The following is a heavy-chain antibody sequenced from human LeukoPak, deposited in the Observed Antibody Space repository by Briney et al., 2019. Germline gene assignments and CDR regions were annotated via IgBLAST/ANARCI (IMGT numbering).Heavy chain of an antibody. V-gene: IGHV3-30*01. CDR3: ARDFRYSGAAAP. D-gene: IGHD6-13*01. CDR2: ISYDGSNK. CDR1: GFTFSSYA. J-gene: IGHJ5*02. Sequence: GRSLRLSCAASGFTFSSYAMHWVRQAPGKGLEWVAVISYDGSNKYYADSVKGRFTISRDNPKNTLYLQMNSLRAEDTAVYYCARDFRYSGAAAPWGQGTLVTVSS.